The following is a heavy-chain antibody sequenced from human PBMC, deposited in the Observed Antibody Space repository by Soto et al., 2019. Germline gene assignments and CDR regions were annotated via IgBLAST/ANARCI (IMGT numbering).Heavy chain of an antibody. CDR2: INSDGSST. V-gene: IGHV3-74*01. CDR3: ARAPSGIAARPQDY. Sequence: VQLEECGGGLVQPGWSLRLSCAASGFTFSSYWMHWVRQAPGKGLVWVSRINSDGSSTSYADSVKGRFTISRDNAKNTLYLQMNSLRAEDTAVYYCARAPSGIAARPQDYWGQGTLVTVSS. CDR1: GFTFSSYW. D-gene: IGHD6-6*01. J-gene: IGHJ4*02.